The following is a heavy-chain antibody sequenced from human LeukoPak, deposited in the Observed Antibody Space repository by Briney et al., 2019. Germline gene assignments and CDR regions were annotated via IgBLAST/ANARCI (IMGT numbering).Heavy chain of an antibody. Sequence: ASVKVSCKASGYSFTSYYMHWVRQAPGQGLEWMGIINPSGGSTSYAQKFQGRVTMTRDTSTSTVHMELSSLRSEDTAVYYCARDLLSSSGSYRVSVYFDYWGQGTLVTVSS. D-gene: IGHD1-26*01. CDR2: INPSGGST. CDR1: GYSFTSYY. CDR3: ARDLLSSSGSYRVSVYFDY. V-gene: IGHV1-46*03. J-gene: IGHJ4*02.